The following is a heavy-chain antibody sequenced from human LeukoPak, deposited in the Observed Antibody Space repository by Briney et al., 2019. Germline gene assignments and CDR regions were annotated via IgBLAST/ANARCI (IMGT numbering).Heavy chain of an antibody. CDR1: GSTFSNYW. J-gene: IGHJ4*02. CDR3: ATGGGWYFDY. D-gene: IGHD6-19*01. Sequence: GGSLRLSCAASGSTFSNYWMNWVRQAPGKGLEWVASIGQDGSENYYVDSVKGRFTISRDNAKNSLYLQMNSLRVEDTAVYYCATGGGWYFDYWGQGALITASS. V-gene: IGHV3-7*01. CDR2: IGQDGSEN.